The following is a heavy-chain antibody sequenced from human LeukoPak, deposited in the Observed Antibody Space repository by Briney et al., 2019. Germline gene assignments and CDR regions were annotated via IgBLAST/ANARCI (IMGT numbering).Heavy chain of an antibody. V-gene: IGHV1-8*02. D-gene: IGHD2-15*01. CDR1: EYTFTSYD. CDR2: MNPNSGNT. CDR3: ARAGGYCGRISCPYYFDY. J-gene: IGHJ4*02. Sequence: GASVKVSCKASEYTFTSYDINWVRQAPGQGLEWMGWMNPNSGNTGYAQRFQGRVTMTRNTSISTAYMELSSLRSEDTAVYYCARAGGYCGRISCPYYFDYWGQGSLVAVSS.